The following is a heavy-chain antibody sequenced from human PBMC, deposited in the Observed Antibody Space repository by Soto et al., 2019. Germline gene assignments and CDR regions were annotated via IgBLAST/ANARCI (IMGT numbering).Heavy chain of an antibody. CDR2: IYSGGST. Sequence: GGSLRLSCAASGFTVSTNYLFWVRQAPGKGLEWVSVIYSGGSTYYADSVKGRFTISRDNSENTLYLQMNSLRDEDTAVYYCARGSSYDDSPWGQGTLVTVSS. D-gene: IGHD1-26*01. J-gene: IGHJ5*02. CDR3: ARGSSYDDSP. CDR1: GFTVSTNY. V-gene: IGHV3-66*01.